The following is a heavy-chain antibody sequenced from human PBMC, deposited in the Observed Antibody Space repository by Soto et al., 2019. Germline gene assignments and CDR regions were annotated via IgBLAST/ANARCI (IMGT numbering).Heavy chain of an antibody. CDR1: GFTFTSSA. CDR2: IVVGSGNT. CDR3: ATRKVLRFLEWSPGPTDY. D-gene: IGHD3-3*01. V-gene: IGHV1-58*01. Sequence: ASVKVSCKASGFTFTSSAVQWVRQAHGQRLEWIGWIVVGSGNTNYAQKFQERVTITRDMSTSTAYMELSSLRSEDTAVYYCATRKVLRFLEWSPGPTDYWGQGALVTVSS. J-gene: IGHJ4*02.